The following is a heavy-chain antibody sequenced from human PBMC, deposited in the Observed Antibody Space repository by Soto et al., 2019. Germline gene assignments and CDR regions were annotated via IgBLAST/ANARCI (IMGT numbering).Heavy chain of an antibody. CDR3: AKDARPDGYWDFDY. D-gene: IGHD5-12*01. V-gene: IGHV3-23*01. Sequence: GEALKISCAPSGFTFATHTMNCDRQAPGKGLEWVSGIYGSGDSTFYADSVKGRFTISRDNSKNTLYLQMNSLRAEDTAVYYCAKDARPDGYWDFDYWGQGTLVTV. CDR1: GFTFATHT. CDR2: IYGSGDST. J-gene: IGHJ4*02.